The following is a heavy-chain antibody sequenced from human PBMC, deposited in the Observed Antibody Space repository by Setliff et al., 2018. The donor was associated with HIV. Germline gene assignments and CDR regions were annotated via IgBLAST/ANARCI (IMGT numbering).Heavy chain of an antibody. CDR2: INHGGDT. CDR3: ATGLTMTPDY. Sequence: ASETLSLTCTVSNGSIRSSGYYWSWVRQPPGKGLEWIGEINHGGDTNYNPSLKSRVTISVDPSKNQFSLKLTSLTAADTAVYYCATGLTMTPDYWGQGTLVTVSS. V-gene: IGHV4-39*07. CDR1: NGSIRSSGYY. D-gene: IGHD7-27*01. J-gene: IGHJ4*02.